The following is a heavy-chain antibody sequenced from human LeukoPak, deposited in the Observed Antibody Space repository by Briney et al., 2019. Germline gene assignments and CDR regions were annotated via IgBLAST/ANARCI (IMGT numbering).Heavy chain of an antibody. J-gene: IGHJ6*02. Sequence: ASVKVSCKASGYTFTGYYMHWVRQAPGQGLEWMGWTNPNSGGTNYAQKLQGRVTMTRDTSISTAYMELSRLRSDDTAVYYCARGAGDPTMVRGVIITCYGMDVWGQGTTVTVSS. D-gene: IGHD3-10*01. CDR1: GYTFTGYY. CDR3: ARGAGDPTMVRGVIITCYGMDV. V-gene: IGHV1-2*02. CDR2: TNPNSGGT.